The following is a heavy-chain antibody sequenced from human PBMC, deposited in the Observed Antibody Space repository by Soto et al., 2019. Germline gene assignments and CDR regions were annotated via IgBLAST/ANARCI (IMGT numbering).Heavy chain of an antibody. CDR3: AKSVYNWNDGFFDY. D-gene: IGHD1-1*01. V-gene: IGHV3-30*18. J-gene: IGHJ4*02. CDR2: ISYDGINK. CDR1: GFTFSSYG. Sequence: QVQLVESGGGVVQPGRSLRLSCAASGFTFSSYGMHWVRQAPGKGLEWVAVISYDGINKYYADSVKGRFTISRDNSKNTLYLQMNSRRAEDTAGYYCAKSVYNWNDGFFDYWGQGTLVTVSS.